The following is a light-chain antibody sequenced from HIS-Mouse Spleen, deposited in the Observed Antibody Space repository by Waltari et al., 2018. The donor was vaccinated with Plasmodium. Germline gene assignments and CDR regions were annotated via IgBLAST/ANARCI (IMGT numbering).Light chain of an antibody. CDR1: RRDVGRYNL. CDR3: CSYAGSSTNWV. J-gene: IGLJ3*02. CDR2: EGS. Sequence: QSALTQPASVSGSPGQSITISCTGTRRDVGRYNLSSWYQHHPGQAPNHMIYEGSKRPSGVSNRFSGSKSGNTASLTISGLQAEDEADYYCCSYAGSSTNWVFGGGTKLTVL. V-gene: IGLV2-23*01.